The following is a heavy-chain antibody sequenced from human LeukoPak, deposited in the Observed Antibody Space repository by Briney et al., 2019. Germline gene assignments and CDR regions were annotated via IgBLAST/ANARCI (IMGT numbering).Heavy chain of an antibody. CDR2: MNPNSGNT. V-gene: IGHV1-8*03. Sequence: ASVKVSCKASGYTFTSYDINWVRQATGQGLEWMGWMNPNSGNTGYAQKFQGRVTITRNTSISTAYVELSRLRSDDTAVYYCARDIVVVPFYYYYMDVWGKGTTVTVSS. J-gene: IGHJ6*03. CDR3: ARDIVVVPFYYYYMDV. CDR1: GYTFTSYD. D-gene: IGHD2-2*01.